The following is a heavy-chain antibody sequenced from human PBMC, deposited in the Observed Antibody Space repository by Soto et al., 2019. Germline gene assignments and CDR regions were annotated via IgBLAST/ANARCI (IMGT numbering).Heavy chain of an antibody. V-gene: IGHV1-18*01. D-gene: IGHD1-1*01. Sequence: ASVKVSCKASGYTFTSYGISWVRQAPGQGLEWMGWISAYNGNTNYAQKLQGRVTMTTDTSTSTAYMELRSLRSDDTALYYCARGPTLEANENWFDPWGQGTLVTVSS. CDR1: GYTFTSYG. CDR2: ISAYNGNT. CDR3: ARGPTLEANENWFDP. J-gene: IGHJ5*02.